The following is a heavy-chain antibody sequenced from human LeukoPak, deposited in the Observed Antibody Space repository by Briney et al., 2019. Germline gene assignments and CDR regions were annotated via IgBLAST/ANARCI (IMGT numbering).Heavy chain of an antibody. V-gene: IGHV3-7*01. D-gene: IGHD2-21*01. CDR1: GFTFSSYW. CDR3: ARGVDCAIDW. CDR2: INGDGRDK. Sequence: PGGSLRLSCAASGFTFSSYWMNWLRQAPGKGLEWVANINGDGRDKYYVGSVRGRFTISRDSADNALYLQMNSLRGDDTALYYCARGVDCAIDWWGQGTLVTVSS. J-gene: IGHJ4*02.